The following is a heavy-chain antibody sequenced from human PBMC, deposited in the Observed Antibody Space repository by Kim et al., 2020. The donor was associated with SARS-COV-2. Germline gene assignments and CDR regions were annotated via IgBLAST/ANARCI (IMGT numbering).Heavy chain of an antibody. CDR1: GFTFSSYG. J-gene: IGHJ2*01. CDR2: ISYDGSNK. V-gene: IGHV3-30*18. CDR3: AKAVGESIAARRGVFGYFDL. D-gene: IGHD6-6*01. Sequence: GGSLRLSCAASGFTFSSYGMHWVRQAPGKGLEWVAVISYDGSNKYYADSVKGRFTISRDNSKNTLYLQMNSLRAEDTAVYYCAKAVGESIAARRGVFGYFDLWGRGTLVTVSS.